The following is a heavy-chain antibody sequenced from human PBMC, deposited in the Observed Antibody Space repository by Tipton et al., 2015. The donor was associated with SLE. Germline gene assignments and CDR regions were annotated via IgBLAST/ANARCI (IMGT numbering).Heavy chain of an antibody. CDR3: ARDGKVVPAASYYYYMDV. V-gene: IGHV3-30*04. D-gene: IGHD2-2*01. CDR2: LSYDGTNS. J-gene: IGHJ6*03. Sequence: SLRLSCVASGFTFSSHAMHWVRQAPGKGLEWVSVLSYDGTNSFYGDSVEGRFTVSRDDSKNTVFLQMNSLRPEDTAVYYCARDGKVVPAASYYYYMDVWGKGTTVIASS. CDR1: GFTFSSHA.